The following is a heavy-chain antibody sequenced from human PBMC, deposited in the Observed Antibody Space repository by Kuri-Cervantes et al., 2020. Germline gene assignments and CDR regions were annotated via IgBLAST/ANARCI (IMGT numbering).Heavy chain of an antibody. CDR3: ARSPLRYFDWSTPYNWFDP. J-gene: IGHJ5*02. CDR2: IIPIFGTA. V-gene: IGHV1-69*13. Sequence: SVKVSCKASGGPFSSYAINWVRQAPGQGLEWMGGIIPIFGTANYEQKFQGRVTITADESTTTAHMDLSSLRSEDTAVYYCARSPLRYFDWSTPYNWFDPWGQGTLVTVSS. CDR1: GGPFSSYA. D-gene: IGHD3-9*01.